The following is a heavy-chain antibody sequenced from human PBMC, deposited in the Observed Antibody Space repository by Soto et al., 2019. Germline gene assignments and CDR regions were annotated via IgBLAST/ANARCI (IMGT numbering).Heavy chain of an antibody. CDR3: ARAPSSSSWYFFDFDY. Sequence: GASVKVSCKASGYTFTGYYMHWVRQAPGQGLEWMGWINPNSGGTNYAQKFQGWVTMTRDTSISTAYMELSRLRSDDTAVYYCARAPSSSSWYFFDFDYWGQGTLVTVSS. V-gene: IGHV1-2*04. CDR2: INPNSGGT. CDR1: GYTFTGYY. D-gene: IGHD6-13*01. J-gene: IGHJ4*02.